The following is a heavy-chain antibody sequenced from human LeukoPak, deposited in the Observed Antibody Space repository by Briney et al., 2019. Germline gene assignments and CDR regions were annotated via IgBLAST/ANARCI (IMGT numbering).Heavy chain of an antibody. Sequence: SETLSLTCAVSGASITSSNYYWGWVRQSPGKGLEWIGNIYSSGNTYYNASLKSRVTMYIDTSKNQFSLKLSSVTAADTAIYYCARTLHPPNLNWYFDYWGQGILVTVSS. V-gene: IGHV4-39*07. CDR3: ARTLHPPNLNWYFDY. J-gene: IGHJ4*02. CDR2: IYSSGNT. CDR1: GASITSSNYY. D-gene: IGHD1-1*01.